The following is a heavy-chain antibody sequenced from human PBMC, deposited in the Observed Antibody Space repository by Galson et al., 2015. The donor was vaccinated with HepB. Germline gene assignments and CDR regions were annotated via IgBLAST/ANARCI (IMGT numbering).Heavy chain of an antibody. Sequence: SLRLSCATSGFTFSSYDMHWVRQAPGWGLEWLAFISHDGSKNYYVESVKGRFTISRDNSKNTLYLQMNSLRAEDTAVYYCAIDRGVTIYNWFDPWGQGTLVTVSS. CDR3: AIDRGVTIYNWFDP. D-gene: IGHD4-17*01. V-gene: IGHV3-30*03. CDR2: ISHDGSKN. J-gene: IGHJ5*02. CDR1: GFTFSSYD.